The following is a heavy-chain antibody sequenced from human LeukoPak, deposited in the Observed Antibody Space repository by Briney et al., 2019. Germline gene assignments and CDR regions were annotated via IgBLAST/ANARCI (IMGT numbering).Heavy chain of an antibody. CDR1: GYTFTGYY. J-gene: IGHJ6*03. V-gene: IGHV1-2*02. Sequence: ASVKVSCKASGYTFTGYYMHWVRQAPGQGLEWMGWINPNSGGTNYAQKFQGRVTMTRDTSISTAYMELSRLRSDDTAVYYCARESTTGTTDYYYYYYMDVWGKGTTVTISS. D-gene: IGHD1-1*01. CDR2: INPNSGGT. CDR3: ARESTTGTTDYYYYYYMDV.